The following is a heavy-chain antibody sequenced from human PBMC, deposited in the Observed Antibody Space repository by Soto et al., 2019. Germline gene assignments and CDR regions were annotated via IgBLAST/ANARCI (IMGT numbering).Heavy chain of an antibody. J-gene: IGHJ3*02. CDR1: GFTFSSYG. Sequence: QVQLVESGGGVVQPGRSLRLSCAASGFTFSSYGMHWVRQAPGKGLEWVAVIWYDGSNKYYADSVKGRFTISRDNSKNTLYLQMNSLRAEDTAVYYCARDRRLGPYYAFDIWGQGTMVTVSS. CDR3: ARDRRLGPYYAFDI. V-gene: IGHV3-33*01. D-gene: IGHD6-6*01. CDR2: IWYDGSNK.